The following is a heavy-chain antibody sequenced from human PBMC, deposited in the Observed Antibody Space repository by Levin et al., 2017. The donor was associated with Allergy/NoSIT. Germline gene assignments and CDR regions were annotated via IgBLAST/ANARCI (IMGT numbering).Heavy chain of an antibody. J-gene: IGHJ4*02. CDR3: ARDSFYCAGATCYPD. Sequence: WASVKVSCKASGDSFTDYYMHWLRQAPGQGLEWMGWISANTGGTYYAQKFQGRVTMTRDTAINTAYMELSDLRSDDTAVFYCARDSFYCAGATCYPDWGQGTLVTVSS. CDR2: ISANTGGT. CDR1: GDSFTDYY. D-gene: IGHD2-15*01. V-gene: IGHV1-2*02.